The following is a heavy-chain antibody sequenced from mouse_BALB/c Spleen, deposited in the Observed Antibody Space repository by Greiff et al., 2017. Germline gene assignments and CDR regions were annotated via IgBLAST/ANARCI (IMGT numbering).Heavy chain of an antibody. D-gene: IGHD1-2*01. V-gene: IGHV3-6*02. Sequence: VQLKESGPGLVKPSQSLSLTCSVTGYSITSGYYWNWIRQFPGNKLEWMGYISYDGSNNYNPSLKNRISITRDTSKNQFFLKLNSVTTEDTATYYCVQGHYYGYGWFAYWGQGTLVTVSA. CDR2: ISYDGSN. CDR3: VQGHYYGYGWFAY. CDR1: GYSITSGYY. J-gene: IGHJ3*01.